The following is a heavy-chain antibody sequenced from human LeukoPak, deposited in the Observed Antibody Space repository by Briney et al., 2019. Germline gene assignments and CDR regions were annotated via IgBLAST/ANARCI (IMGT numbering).Heavy chain of an antibody. CDR3: AKHSSIYFGELDD. CDR1: GFTFSSYA. D-gene: IGHD3-10*01. V-gene: IGHV3-23*01. Sequence: HPGGSLRLSCAASGFTFSSYAMSWVRQAPGKGLEWVSGISGSGGSTYYTDSVKGRFTISRDNSDNTLFVQMNSLRAEDTAVYYCAKHSSIYFGELDDWGRGTLVTVSS. CDR2: ISGSGGST. J-gene: IGHJ4*02.